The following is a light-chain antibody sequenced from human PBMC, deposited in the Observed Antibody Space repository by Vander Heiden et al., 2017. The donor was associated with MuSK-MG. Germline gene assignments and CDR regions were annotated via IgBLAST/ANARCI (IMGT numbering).Light chain of an antibody. CDR1: KLGDKY. Sequence: SYELTQPPSVSVSPGQTASITCSGDKLGDKYACWYQQKPGKSPVLVIYQDNKRPSGIPERFSGSNSGNTATLTISGTQAMEEADYYCQAWDSSTGEVFGGGTKLTVL. CDR2: QDN. J-gene: IGLJ2*01. CDR3: QAWDSSTGEV. V-gene: IGLV3-1*01.